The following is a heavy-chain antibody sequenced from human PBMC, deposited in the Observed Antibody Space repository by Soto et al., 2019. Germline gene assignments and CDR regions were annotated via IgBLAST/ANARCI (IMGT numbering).Heavy chain of an antibody. D-gene: IGHD6-6*01. CDR2: ISSSSSYI. CDR1: GFTFSSYS. Sequence: GGSLRLSCAASGFTFSSYSMNWVRQAPGKGLEWVSSISSSSSYIYYADSVKGRFTISRDNAKNSLYLQMNSLRAEDTAVYYCARDISDISLAARYFDYWGQGTLVTVSS. J-gene: IGHJ4*02. V-gene: IGHV3-21*01. CDR3: ARDISDISLAARYFDY.